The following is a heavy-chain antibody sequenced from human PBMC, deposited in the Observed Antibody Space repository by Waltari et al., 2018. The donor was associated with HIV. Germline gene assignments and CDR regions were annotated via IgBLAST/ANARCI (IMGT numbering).Heavy chain of an antibody. CDR2: IWYDGSNK. V-gene: IGHV3-33*01. CDR1: GFSVSTCG. CDR3: ARGIPQSNWGHYYYGMDV. D-gene: IGHD7-27*01. Sequence: QSQLVESGGGVVQPGRSMSHSGAESGFSVSTCGMHGGRQAPGKGLGGMAIIWYDGSNKYYGASVKGRFTISRDNSKNTLYLQMNSLRAEDTAVYYCARGIPQSNWGHYYYGMDVWGQGTTVTVSS. J-gene: IGHJ6*02.